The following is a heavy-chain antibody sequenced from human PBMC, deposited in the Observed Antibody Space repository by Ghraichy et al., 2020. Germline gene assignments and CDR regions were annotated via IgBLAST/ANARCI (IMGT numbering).Heavy chain of an antibody. CDR2: IIPIFGTA. CDR1: GGTFSSYA. D-gene: IGHD4-17*01. Sequence: SVKVSCKASGGTFSSYAISWVRQAPGQGLEWMGGIIPIFGTANYAQKFQGRVTITADESTSTAYMELSSLRSEDTAVYYCAREAPNDVYGVYCWFDPWGQGTLVTVSS. V-gene: IGHV1-69*13. J-gene: IGHJ5*02. CDR3: AREAPNDVYGVYCWFDP.